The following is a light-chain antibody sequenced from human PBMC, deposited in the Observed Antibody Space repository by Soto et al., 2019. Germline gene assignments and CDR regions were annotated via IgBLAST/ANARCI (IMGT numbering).Light chain of an antibody. CDR2: GAS. V-gene: IGKV3-15*01. J-gene: IGKJ1*01. Sequence: EIVLTQSPATLSLCPGERATLSSWASQSVSSNLAWYQQKPGQAPRLLIYGASTRATGIPARFSGSGSGTEFTLTISSLQSEDFAVYYCQQYNNWPPAFGQGTKVDIK. CDR1: QSVSSN. CDR3: QQYNNWPPA.